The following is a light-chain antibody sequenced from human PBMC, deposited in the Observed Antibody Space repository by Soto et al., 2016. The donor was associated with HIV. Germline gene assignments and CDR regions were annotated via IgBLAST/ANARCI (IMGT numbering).Light chain of an antibody. CDR1: PSINDW. V-gene: IGKV1-5*03. CDR3: QAYNSD. CDR2: RAS. J-gene: IGKJ2*01. Sequence: DIQMTQSPSTLSASVGDRVTITCRASPSINDWLAWYQQKPGKAPNLLIYRASTLESGVPSRFSGSGSGTEFTLTISSLQPDDFATYYCQAYNSDFGQGTTLEIK.